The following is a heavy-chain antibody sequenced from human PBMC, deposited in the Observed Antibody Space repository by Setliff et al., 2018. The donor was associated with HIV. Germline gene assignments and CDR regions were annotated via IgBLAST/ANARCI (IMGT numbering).Heavy chain of an antibody. CDR3: AKDHAGGGYHDILPPS. CDR1: GFTFRNSA. J-gene: IGHJ3*01. D-gene: IGHD3-9*01. CDR2: VSGSGATT. V-gene: IGHV3-23*01. Sequence: PGGSLRLSCVASGFTFRNSAVSWIRQAPGKGLQWVSAVSGSGATTYYAASVKGRFTISSDNLKSMVYLQMNSLRAEDTAIYYCAKDHAGGGYHDILPPSWGQGTMVTVSS.